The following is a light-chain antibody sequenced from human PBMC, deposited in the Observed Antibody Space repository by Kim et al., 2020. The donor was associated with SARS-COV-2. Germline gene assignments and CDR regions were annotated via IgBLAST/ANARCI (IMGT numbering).Light chain of an antibody. J-gene: IGLJ3*02. CDR2: EDN. V-gene: IGLV6-57*01. CDR3: QSYDSSEWV. Sequence: GKTVTISCTRSSGSIASNYVQWYQQRPGSSPTTVIYEDNQRPSGVPDRVSGSIDSSSNSASLTISGLKTEDEADYYCQSYDSSEWVFGGGTQLTVL. CDR1: SGSIASNY.